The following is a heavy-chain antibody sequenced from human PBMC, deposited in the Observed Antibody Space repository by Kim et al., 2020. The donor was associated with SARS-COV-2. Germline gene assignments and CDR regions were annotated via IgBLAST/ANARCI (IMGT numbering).Heavy chain of an antibody. CDR2: ISAYNGNT. Sequence: ASVKVSCKASGYTFTSYGISWVRQAPGQGLEWMGWISAYNGNTNYAQKLQGRVTMTTDTSTSTAYMELRSLRSDDTAVYYCARDGPYYDILTGYYSFDYWGQGTLVTVSS. V-gene: IGHV1-18*04. CDR1: GYTFTSYG. CDR3: ARDGPYYDILTGYYSFDY. D-gene: IGHD3-9*01. J-gene: IGHJ4*02.